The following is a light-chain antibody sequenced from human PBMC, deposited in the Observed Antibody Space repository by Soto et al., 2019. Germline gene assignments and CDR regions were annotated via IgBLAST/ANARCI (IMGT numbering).Light chain of an antibody. CDR2: GAS. Sequence: EIVLTQSPGTLSLSPGERATLSCRASQSISSSYLAIAWYQQKPGQPPRLLIYGASSRATGIPDRFSGSGSATDFTLPISSLEPEDFAVYYCQQHDTSPWTFGQGTRVEIK. V-gene: IGKV3-20*01. J-gene: IGKJ1*01. CDR1: QSISSSY. CDR3: QQHDTSPWT.